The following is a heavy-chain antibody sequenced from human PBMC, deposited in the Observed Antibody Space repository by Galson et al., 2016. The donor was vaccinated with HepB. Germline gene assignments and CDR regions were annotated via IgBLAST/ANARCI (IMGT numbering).Heavy chain of an antibody. CDR2: INSDGSST. Sequence: SLRLSCAASGFTFSTYWMHWVRQAPGKGRVWVSRINSDGSSTGFADSVKGRFTISRDNAKNTLYLQMNSLRAEDTAVYYCASSVRGSGSPPGGYWGQGILVTVSS. CDR3: ASSVRGSGSPPGGY. D-gene: IGHD3-10*01. CDR1: GFTFSTYW. V-gene: IGHV3-74*01. J-gene: IGHJ4*02.